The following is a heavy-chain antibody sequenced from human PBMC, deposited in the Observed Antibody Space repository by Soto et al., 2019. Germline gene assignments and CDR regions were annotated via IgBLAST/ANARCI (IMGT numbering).Heavy chain of an antibody. CDR3: ARDPYSSSWYGYYYYGMDV. CDR1: GYTFTSYA. Sequence: ASVKVSCKSSGYTFTSYAMHWVRQAPGQRLEWVGWINAGNGNTKYSQKFQGRVTITRDTSASTAYMELSSLRSEDTAVYYCARDPYSSSWYGYYYYGMDVWGQGTTVTVSS. CDR2: INAGNGNT. J-gene: IGHJ6*02. D-gene: IGHD6-13*01. V-gene: IGHV1-3*01.